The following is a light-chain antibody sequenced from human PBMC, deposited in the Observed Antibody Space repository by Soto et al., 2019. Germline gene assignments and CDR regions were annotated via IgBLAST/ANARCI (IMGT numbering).Light chain of an antibody. CDR1: QSVSSY. Sequence: EIVLTQSPATLSLSPGERATLSCRASQSVSSYLAWYQQKPGQAPRLLIYDASNRATGIPARFSGSGSGTDFTLTISSLEPEDFAVYYCHQRSNWPVYTFGQGTKLEIK. CDR2: DAS. J-gene: IGKJ2*01. V-gene: IGKV3-11*01. CDR3: HQRSNWPVYT.